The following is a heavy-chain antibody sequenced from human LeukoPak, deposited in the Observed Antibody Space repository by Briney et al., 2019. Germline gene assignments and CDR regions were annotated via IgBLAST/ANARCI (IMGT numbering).Heavy chain of an antibody. CDR2: ISWNSGSI. D-gene: IGHD3-3*01. CDR1: GFTFHNYA. CDR3: AKGRHYDFWSGGFDP. Sequence: GGSLRLSCAASGFTFHNYAMHWVRQAPGKGLEWVSGISWNSGSIGYADSVKGRFTISRDNAKNSLYLQMNSLRAEDMALYYCAKGRHYDFWSGGFDPWGQGTLVTVSS. V-gene: IGHV3-9*03. J-gene: IGHJ5*02.